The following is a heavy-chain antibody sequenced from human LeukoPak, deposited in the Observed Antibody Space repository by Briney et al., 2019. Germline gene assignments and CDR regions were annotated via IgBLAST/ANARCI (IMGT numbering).Heavy chain of an antibody. CDR1: GFTFSNYW. J-gene: IGHJ4*02. Sequence: GGSLRLSCAASGFTFSNYWMNWVRRAPGKGLEWVANINQDGSEIYYVDSVKGRFIISRDNAKNSLYLQMNSLRAEDTAVYYCASYSDWNVRDLFDYWGQGALVAVSS. D-gene: IGHD4-11*01. CDR3: ASYSDWNVRDLFDY. V-gene: IGHV3-7*01. CDR2: INQDGSEI.